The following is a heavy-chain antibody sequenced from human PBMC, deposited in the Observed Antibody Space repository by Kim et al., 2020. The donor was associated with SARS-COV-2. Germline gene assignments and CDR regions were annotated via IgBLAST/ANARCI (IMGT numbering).Heavy chain of an antibody. V-gene: IGHV4-39*01. D-gene: IGHD2-2*02. J-gene: IGHJ4*02. Sequence: KSRVTISVDTSKNQFSLKLSSVAAADTAVYYCARHEQRKPAAAIKSRIDYWGQGTLVTVSS. CDR3: ARHEQRKPAAAIKSRIDY.